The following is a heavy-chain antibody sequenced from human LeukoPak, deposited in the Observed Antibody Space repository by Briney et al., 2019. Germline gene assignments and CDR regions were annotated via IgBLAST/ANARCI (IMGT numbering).Heavy chain of an antibody. CDR1: AYSIANGYY. Sequence: SETLSLTCTVSAYSIANGYYWGWIRQSPGKGLEWIGSIYHGGSTYYNPSLRSRVIVSVDTSKNHFSLKMSSVTAADTAVYYCARDLASCAGDCYSDGFDYWGQGTLVTVSS. J-gene: IGHJ4*02. CDR2: IYHGGST. CDR3: ARDLASCAGDCYSDGFDY. V-gene: IGHV4-38-2*02. D-gene: IGHD2-21*02.